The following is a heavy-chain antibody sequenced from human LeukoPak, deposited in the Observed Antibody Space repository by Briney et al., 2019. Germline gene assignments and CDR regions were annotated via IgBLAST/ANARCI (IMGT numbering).Heavy chain of an antibody. CDR3: AREDSYYYGSGSY. D-gene: IGHD3-10*01. Sequence: GGSLRLSCAASGFTFSSYSMNWVRQAPGKGLEWVSSISSRSSYIYYADSVKGRFTISRDNAKNSLYLQMNSLRAEDTAVYYCAREDSYYYGSGSYWGQGTLVTVSS. CDR1: GFTFSSYS. J-gene: IGHJ4*02. V-gene: IGHV3-21*01. CDR2: ISSRSSYI.